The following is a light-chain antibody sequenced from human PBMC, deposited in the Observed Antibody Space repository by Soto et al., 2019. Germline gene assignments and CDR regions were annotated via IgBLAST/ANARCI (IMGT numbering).Light chain of an antibody. CDR2: GNS. J-gene: IGLJ2*01. CDR1: SSNIGAGYD. Sequence: QAVVTQPPSVSGAPGQRVTISCTGSSSNIGAGYDVHWYQQLPGTAPKLLIYGNSNRPSGVPDRFSGSKSGTSASLAITGLQAEDEADYYCQSYDSSSLVVFGGGTKVTVL. V-gene: IGLV1-40*01. CDR3: QSYDSSSLVV.